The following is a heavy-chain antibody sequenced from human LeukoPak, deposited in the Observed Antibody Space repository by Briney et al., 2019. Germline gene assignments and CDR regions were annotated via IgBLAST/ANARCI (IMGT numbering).Heavy chain of an antibody. CDR2: ISHSGTT. CDR1: GGSFSDYS. D-gene: IGHD2-8*02. CDR3: ARGCPGY. J-gene: IGHJ4*01. V-gene: IGHV4-34*01. Sequence: PSETLSLTCAVYGGSFSDYSWSWIRQTPGKGLEWIGQISHSGTTSYNPSLKSRVTMSVDTSKNQFSLKLTSVTAADTAVYYCARGCPGYWGQRTLVTVSS.